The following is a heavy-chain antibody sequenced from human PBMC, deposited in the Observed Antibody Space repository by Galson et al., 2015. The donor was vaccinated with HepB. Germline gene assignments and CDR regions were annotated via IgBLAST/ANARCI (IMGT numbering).Heavy chain of an antibody. Sequence: SLRLSCAASGFTFSSYGMHWVRQAPGKGLEWVAVISYDGSNKYYADSVKGRFTISRDNSKNTLYLQMNSLRAEDTAVYYCAKDGGYDFWGGPELNWFDPWGQGTLVTVSS. CDR1: GFTFSSYG. J-gene: IGHJ5*02. CDR3: AKDGGYDFWGGPELNWFDP. CDR2: ISYDGSNK. V-gene: IGHV3-30*18. D-gene: IGHD3-3*01.